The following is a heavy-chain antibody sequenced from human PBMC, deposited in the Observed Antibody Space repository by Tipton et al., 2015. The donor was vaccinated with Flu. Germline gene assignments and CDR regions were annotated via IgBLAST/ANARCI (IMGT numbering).Heavy chain of an antibody. D-gene: IGHD1-26*01. CDR1: GFTFSSYV. V-gene: IGHV3-23*01. CDR3: ARSPPVRLRRYSFDY. Sequence: SLRLSRAASGFTFSSYVMSWVRQAPGKGLEWVSGISGGGDKTYYVDSVKGRFTISRDNSKNTLFLQMNSLRAEDTAVYYCARSPPVRLRRYSFDYWGQGTLVTVSS. CDR2: ISGGGDKT. J-gene: IGHJ4*02.